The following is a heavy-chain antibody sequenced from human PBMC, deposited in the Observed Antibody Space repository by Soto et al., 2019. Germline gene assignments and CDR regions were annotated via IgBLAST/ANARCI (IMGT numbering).Heavy chain of an antibody. CDR2: IQTGGAT. D-gene: IGHD5-12*01. Sequence: QLVESGGGLFQAGGSTRLSCLASGFTVSRYDMAWVRQAPGKGLEWASIIQTGGATYYTDSAQGRFTISRDNSRNTVYLQMSSLRVEDTGVYSCVRVLYDSGVVDFWGQRSPITVS. CDR3: VRVLYDSGVVDF. CDR1: GFTVSRYD. J-gene: IGHJ4*01. V-gene: IGHV3-53*01.